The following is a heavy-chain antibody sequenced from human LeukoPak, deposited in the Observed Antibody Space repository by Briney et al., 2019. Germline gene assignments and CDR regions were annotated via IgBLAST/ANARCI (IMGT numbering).Heavy chain of an antibody. Sequence: SETLSLTCTVSGGSISSGSYYWSWIRQPAGKGLEWIGRIYTSGSTNYNPPLKSRVTISVDASKNPFSLKLSSVTAADTAVYYCARDLYYYDSSGEDDAFDIWGQGTMVTVSS. V-gene: IGHV4-61*02. CDR2: IYTSGST. J-gene: IGHJ3*02. CDR1: GGSISSGSYY. D-gene: IGHD3-22*01. CDR3: ARDLYYYDSSGEDDAFDI.